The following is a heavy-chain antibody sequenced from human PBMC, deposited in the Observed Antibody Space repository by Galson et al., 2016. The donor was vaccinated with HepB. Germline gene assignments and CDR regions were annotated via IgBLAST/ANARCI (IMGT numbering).Heavy chain of an antibody. V-gene: IGHV1-18*01. CDR1: GYTFTSYG. D-gene: IGHD1-7*01. CDR3: AGDDWNYEGHV. J-gene: IGHJ4*02. Sequence: SVKVSCKASGYTFTSYGITWVRQAPGQGLEWMGWISANNGNTNYARKFQGRVTMTTDTSTSTAYMELRSLRSDDTAVYYCAGDDWNYEGHVWGQGTLVTVS. CDR2: ISANNGNT.